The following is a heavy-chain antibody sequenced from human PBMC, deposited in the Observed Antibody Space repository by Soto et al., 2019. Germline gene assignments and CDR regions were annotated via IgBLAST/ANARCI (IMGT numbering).Heavy chain of an antibody. D-gene: IGHD3-22*01. CDR1: GYSFRNNG. CDR3: ARHYDSDWHFIFDH. J-gene: IGHJ4*02. CDR2: INPYTGIT. V-gene: IGHV1-18*01. Sequence: GASVKVSCKASGYSFRNNGISWVRQAPGQGLEWMGWINPYTGITRNAGKFQGRVTMTTDTSTSTAYMELRSLTSDDTAVYYCARHYDSDWHFIFDHWGQGTRVTVSS.